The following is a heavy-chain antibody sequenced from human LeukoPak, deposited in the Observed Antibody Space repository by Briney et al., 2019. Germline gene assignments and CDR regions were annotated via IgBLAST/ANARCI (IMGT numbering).Heavy chain of an antibody. D-gene: IGHD1-26*01. CDR2: MFYSGST. CDR3: ARQGSSPNWFDP. Sequence: SETLSLTCTVSGDSISGGAFYRGWVRQSPGKGLEWIGSMFYSGSTHFNPSLESRITMSLDTSKNQFSLRLSLMTAADTAIYYCARQGSSPNWFDPWGQGTLVTVSS. V-gene: IGHV4-39*01. CDR1: GDSISGGAFY. J-gene: IGHJ5*02.